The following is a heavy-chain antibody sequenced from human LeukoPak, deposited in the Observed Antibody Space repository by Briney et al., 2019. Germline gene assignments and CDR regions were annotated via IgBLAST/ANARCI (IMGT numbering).Heavy chain of an antibody. D-gene: IGHD2-15*01. Sequence: GGSLRLSCAVSGFTFSNYWMHWVRQVPGKGLVWVSRIDSDGSGTVYPDSVKGRFTIPRDNAKNMLYLQMNSLRAEDTAVYYCARGPVGLSALDSWGQGTLVTVSS. CDR1: GFTFSNYW. J-gene: IGHJ4*02. CDR2: IDSDGSGT. CDR3: ARGPVGLSALDS. V-gene: IGHV3-74*01.